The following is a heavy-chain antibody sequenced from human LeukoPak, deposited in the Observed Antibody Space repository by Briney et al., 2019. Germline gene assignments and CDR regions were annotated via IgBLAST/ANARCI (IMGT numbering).Heavy chain of an antibody. CDR1: GASISSYY. V-gene: IGHV4-59*01. CDR3: AREKNGNEPFDY. Sequence: PSETLSLTCTVSGASISSYYWSWIRQPPGKGLEWIGYLYNTRNTYYNPFLKSRVTISVDTSKNQFSLKVSSVTAADTAVYYCAREKNGNEPFDYWGQGTLVTVSS. CDR2: LYNTRNT. D-gene: IGHD4-23*01. J-gene: IGHJ4*02.